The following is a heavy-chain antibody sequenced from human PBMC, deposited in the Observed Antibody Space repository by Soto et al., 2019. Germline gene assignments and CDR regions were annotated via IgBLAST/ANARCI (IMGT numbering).Heavy chain of an antibody. Sequence: QVQLVQSGAEMKEPGSSVKVSCQSSGGTFNTYAMNWVRQAPGQGPEWMGDISPMFGAANYAPKFQGRVTITADESTGTSYTQLSSLTSEDTALYFCAREVQVHTPAFVYWGQGTLVTVSS. V-gene: IGHV1-69*19. CDR3: AREVQVHTPAFVY. J-gene: IGHJ4*02. CDR1: GGTFNTYA. CDR2: ISPMFGAA. D-gene: IGHD3-10*01.